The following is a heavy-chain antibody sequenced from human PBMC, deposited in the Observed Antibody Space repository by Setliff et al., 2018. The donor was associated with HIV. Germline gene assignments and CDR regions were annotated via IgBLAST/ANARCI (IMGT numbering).Heavy chain of an antibody. CDR2: INAYNGNT. Sequence: GASVKVSCKASGYTFPSYGISWVRQAPGQRLEWMGWINAYNGNTNYAQKFQGRVTITADKSTSTAYMELSSLRSEDTAVYYCARDGKTTITLNWFDPWGQGTLVTVSS. D-gene: IGHD4-17*01. J-gene: IGHJ5*02. V-gene: IGHV1-18*01. CDR1: GYTFPSYG. CDR3: ARDGKTTITLNWFDP.